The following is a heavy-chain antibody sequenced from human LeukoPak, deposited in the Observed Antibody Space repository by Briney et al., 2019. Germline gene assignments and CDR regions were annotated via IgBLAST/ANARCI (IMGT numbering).Heavy chain of an antibody. CDR3: ARDRGGSYFVKYHFDY. V-gene: IGHV1-8*01. CDR1: GYTFTSYD. CDR2: MNPNSGNT. D-gene: IGHD1-26*01. Sequence: GASVKVSCKASGYTFTSYDINWVRQATGQGLEWMGWMNPNSGNTKYSQEFQGRVTITRDTSASTAYMELSSLRSEDMAVYYCARDRGGSYFVKYHFDYWGQGTLVTVSS. J-gene: IGHJ4*02.